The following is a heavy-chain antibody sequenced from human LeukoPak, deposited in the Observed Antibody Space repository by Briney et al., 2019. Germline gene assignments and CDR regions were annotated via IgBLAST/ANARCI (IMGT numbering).Heavy chain of an antibody. CDR3: ARLDYDFGTGSGYQDY. Sequence: PSQTLSLTCTVSGGSISSGGYYWSWIRQPPGKGLEWIGYIYHSGSTYYNPSLKSRVTISVDRSKNQFSLKLSSVTAADTAVYYCARLDYDFGTGSGYQDYWGQGTLVTVSS. CDR2: IYHSGST. D-gene: IGHD3-22*01. J-gene: IGHJ4*02. V-gene: IGHV4-30-2*01. CDR1: GGSISSGGYY.